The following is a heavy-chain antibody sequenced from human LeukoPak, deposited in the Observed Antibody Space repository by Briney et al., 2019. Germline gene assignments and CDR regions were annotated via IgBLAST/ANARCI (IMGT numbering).Heavy chain of an antibody. CDR2: IRGSGERT. V-gene: IGHV3-23*01. CDR1: GFTFSSYA. CDR3: AKGSSGTTMSDDY. D-gene: IGHD1-1*01. Sequence: GGSLRLSCAASGFTFSSYAISWVRQAPGKGLEWVSGIRGSGERTYSADSVKGRFTISRDNSKNTLYLQMNSLRAEDTAVYYCAKGSSGTTMSDDYWGQGTLVIVSS. J-gene: IGHJ4*02.